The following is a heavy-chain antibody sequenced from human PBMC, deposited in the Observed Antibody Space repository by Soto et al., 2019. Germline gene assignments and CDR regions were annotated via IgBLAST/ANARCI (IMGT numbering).Heavy chain of an antibody. J-gene: IGHJ4*02. CDR3: ARAPRGNYGYPSSFDY. CDR2: IYYSGST. CDR1: GGSISSYY. Sequence: QVQLQESGPGLVKPSETLSLTCTVSGGSISSYYWSWIRQPPGKGLEWIGYIYYSGSTNYNPSLKSLVTISVDTSKNQFSLKLSSVTAADTAVYYCARAPRGNYGYPSSFDYWGQGTLVTVSS. V-gene: IGHV4-59*01. D-gene: IGHD3-10*01.